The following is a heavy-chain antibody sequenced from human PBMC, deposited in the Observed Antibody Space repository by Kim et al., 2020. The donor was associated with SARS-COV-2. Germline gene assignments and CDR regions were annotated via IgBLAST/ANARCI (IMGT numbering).Heavy chain of an antibody. J-gene: IGHJ4*02. CDR2: ISGSGGST. D-gene: IGHD5-12*01. V-gene: IGHV3-23*01. CDR3: ARGGSRDGYNLAGRLDY. Sequence: GGSLRLSCAASGFTFSSYAMSWVRQAPGKGLEWVSAISGSGGSTYYADSVKGRFTISRDNSKNTLYLQMNSLRAEDTAVYYCARGGSRDGYNLAGRLDYWGQGTLVTVSS. CDR1: GFTFSSYA.